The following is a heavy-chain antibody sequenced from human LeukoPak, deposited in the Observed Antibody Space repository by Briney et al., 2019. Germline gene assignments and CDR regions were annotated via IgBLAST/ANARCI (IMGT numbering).Heavy chain of an antibody. V-gene: IGHV3-74*01. CDR2: INSDGSGT. D-gene: IGHD3-16*01. CDR3: ANGYTSTYYNALDI. CDR1: GFIFSSYW. Sequence: PGGSLRLSCAASGFIFSSYWMHWVRQAPGKGLVWVSRINSDGSGTTYADSVKSRFTISRDNAKNTLYLQMSSLRVEDTAVYYCANGYTSTYYNALDIRGQGTMVTVSS. J-gene: IGHJ3*02.